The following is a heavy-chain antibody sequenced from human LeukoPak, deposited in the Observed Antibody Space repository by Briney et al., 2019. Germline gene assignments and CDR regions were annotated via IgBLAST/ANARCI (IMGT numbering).Heavy chain of an antibody. Sequence: PGGSLRLSCAASGFTVSSNYMSWVRQAPGKGLEWVSVIYSGGSTYYADSVKGRFTISRDNSKNTLYLQMNSLRAEDTAVYYCASHSMVRGVIIGNYWGQGTLVTVSS. CDR3: ASHSMVRGVIIGNY. CDR1: GFTVSSNY. CDR2: IYSGGST. J-gene: IGHJ4*02. D-gene: IGHD3-10*01. V-gene: IGHV3-53*01.